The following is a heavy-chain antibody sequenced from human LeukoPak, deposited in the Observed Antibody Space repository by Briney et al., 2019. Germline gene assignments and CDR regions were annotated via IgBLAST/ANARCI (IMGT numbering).Heavy chain of an antibody. CDR1: GFTFSRYS. Sequence: GGSLRLSCAASGFTFSRYSMIWVRQAPGKGLEWVSSITTSSSYIYYADSVKGRFTISRDNAKNSLFLQMNSLRAEDTAVYFCARGWYTDAFDIWGQGTMVTVSS. J-gene: IGHJ3*02. D-gene: IGHD1-1*01. V-gene: IGHV3-21*01. CDR3: ARGWYTDAFDI. CDR2: ITTSSSYI.